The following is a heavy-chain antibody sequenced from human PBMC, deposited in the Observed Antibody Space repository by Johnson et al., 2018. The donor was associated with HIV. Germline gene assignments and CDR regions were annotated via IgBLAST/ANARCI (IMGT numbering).Heavy chain of an antibody. CDR1: GFTFSSSA. CDR3: AKDRIRSTAPDTFDV. V-gene: IGHV3-30-3*01. CDR2: ISYDGSIK. D-gene: IGHD5-18*01. Sequence: QMLLVESGGGVVQPGKSLRLSCAASGFTFSSSAMHWVRQAPGQGLQWVALISYDGSIKYFADSVKGRFTISRDNSKNTLYLRMDSLRAVDTAVFYCAKDRIRSTAPDTFDVWGQGTMVTVSS. J-gene: IGHJ3*01.